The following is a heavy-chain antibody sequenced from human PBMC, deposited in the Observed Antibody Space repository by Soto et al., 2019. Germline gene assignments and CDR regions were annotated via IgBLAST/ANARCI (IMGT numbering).Heavy chain of an antibody. J-gene: IGHJ3*02. Sequence: SETLSLTCTASGGSISSYYWSWIRQPPGKGLEWIGYIYYSGSTNYNPSLKSRVTISVDTSKNQFSLKLSSVTAADTAVYYCAKIPSATDDFDISGHGTMVTVS. CDR1: GGSISSYY. D-gene: IGHD1-26*01. V-gene: IGHV4-59*01. CDR2: IYYSGST. CDR3: AKIPSATDDFDI.